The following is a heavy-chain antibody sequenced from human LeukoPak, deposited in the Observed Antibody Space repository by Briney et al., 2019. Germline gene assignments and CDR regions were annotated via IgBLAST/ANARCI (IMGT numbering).Heavy chain of an antibody. CDR2: INVKNGNK. V-gene: IGHV1-18*04. CDR3: ARDIGSACFDY. Sequence: ASVKVSCKASGYTFTSYGISWGRQAPGQGLEWMGWINVKNGNKKYAQKVQSRVTMTTDTSTSTAYMELRSLRSDDTAVYYCARDIGSACFDYWGQGTLVTVSS. D-gene: IGHD6-19*01. CDR1: GYTFTSYG. J-gene: IGHJ4*02.